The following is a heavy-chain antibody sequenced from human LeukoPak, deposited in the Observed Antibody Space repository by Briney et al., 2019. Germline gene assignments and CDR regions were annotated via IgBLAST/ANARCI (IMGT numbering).Heavy chain of an antibody. CDR3: ATSMAAPGNN. CDR2: IKQDGSAT. D-gene: IGHD6-13*01. Sequence: GGSLRLSCTASGSIFISYGMSWFGQAPGRGLEWVANIKQDGSATYYVDSVRGRFTISRDNARNSLYLQMSSLRAEDAAVYYCATSMAAPGNNWGQGTLVTVSS. V-gene: IGHV3-7*03. J-gene: IGHJ4*02. CDR1: GSIFISYG.